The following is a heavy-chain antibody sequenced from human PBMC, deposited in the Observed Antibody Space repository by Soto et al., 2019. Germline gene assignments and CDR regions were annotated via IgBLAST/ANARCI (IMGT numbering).Heavy chain of an antibody. Sequence: TSVKVSCKACGYTFNSYAMHWVRQAPGQRLEWMGWINAGNGNTKYSQKFQGRVTITRDTSASTAYMELSSLRSEDTAVYYCAREQAATLDYRGQGTLVTVSS. CDR3: AREQAATLDY. CDR1: GYTFNSYA. D-gene: IGHD2-15*01. V-gene: IGHV1-3*01. CDR2: INAGNGNT. J-gene: IGHJ4*02.